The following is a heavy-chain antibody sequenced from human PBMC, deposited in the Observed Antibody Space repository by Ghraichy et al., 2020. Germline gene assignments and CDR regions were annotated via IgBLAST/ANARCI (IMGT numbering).Heavy chain of an antibody. Sequence: SETLSLTCAVYGGSFSGYYWSWIRQPPGKGLEWIGEINHSGSTNYNPSLKSRVTISVDTSKNQFSLKLSSVTAADTAVYYCARGRTVSYRNYYYGMDVWGQGTTVTVSS. CDR2: INHSGST. CDR3: ARGRTVSYRNYYYGMDV. J-gene: IGHJ6*02. V-gene: IGHV4-34*01. D-gene: IGHD3-16*02. CDR1: GGSFSGYY.